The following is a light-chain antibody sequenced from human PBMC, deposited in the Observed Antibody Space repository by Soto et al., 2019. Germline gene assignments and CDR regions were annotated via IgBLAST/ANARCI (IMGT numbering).Light chain of an antibody. J-gene: IGKJ2*01. CDR1: QSVSSSC. CDR3: QHYGSSPPYS. CDR2: GAS. Sequence: EMVLTQSPGTLSLSPGERATLSFRASQSVSSSCLAWYQQKPGQSPRLLIFGASNRDTGIPDRCNGSASGTYFTITISRLEPEDVAVYSRQHYGSSPPYSFGQGTKLEIK. V-gene: IGKV3-20*01.